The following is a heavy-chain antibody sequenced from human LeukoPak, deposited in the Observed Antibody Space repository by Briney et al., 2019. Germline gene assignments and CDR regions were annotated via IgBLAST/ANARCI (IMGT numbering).Heavy chain of an antibody. CDR3: AGTGPPPYISVWSSATVCYFGS. V-gene: IGHV3-23*01. CDR1: GFTFSSYA. Sequence: GGSLRLSCAASGFTFSSYAMTWVRQAPGKGLEWVSSIGTLGTTTYYADSVKGRFTISRDDSKNTLYLQMYSLRADDTAVYCCAGTGPPPYISVWSSATVCYFGSCGQGTVVTVSS. J-gene: IGHJ5*02. D-gene: IGHD2-21*01. CDR2: IGTLGTTT.